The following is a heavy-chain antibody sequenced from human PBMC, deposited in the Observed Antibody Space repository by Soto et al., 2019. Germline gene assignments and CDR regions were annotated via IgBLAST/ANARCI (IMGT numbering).Heavy chain of an antibody. V-gene: IGHV1-8*01. CDR3: ARGPPDYYYYGMDV. CDR1: GGTFSSYD. Sequence: ASVKVSCKASGGTFSSYDINWVRQATGQGLEWMGWMNPNSGTTGYAQKFQGRVTMTRNTSISTAYMELSSLRSEDTAVYYCARGPPDYYYYGMDVWGQGTTVTVSS. CDR2: MNPNSGTT. J-gene: IGHJ6*02.